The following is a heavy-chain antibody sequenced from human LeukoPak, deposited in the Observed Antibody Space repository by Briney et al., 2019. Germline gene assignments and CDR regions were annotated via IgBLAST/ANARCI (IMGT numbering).Heavy chain of an antibody. CDR2: INPNSGGT. V-gene: IGHV1-2*02. CDR3: ARDLQQWLANTDY. J-gene: IGHJ4*02. CDR1: GYTFTGYY. D-gene: IGHD6-19*01. Sequence: TSVKVSCKASGYTFTGYYMHWVRQAPGQGLEWMGWINPNSGGTNYAQKFQGRVTMTRDTSISTAYMELSRLRSDDTAVYHCARDLQQWLANTDYWGRGTLVTVSS.